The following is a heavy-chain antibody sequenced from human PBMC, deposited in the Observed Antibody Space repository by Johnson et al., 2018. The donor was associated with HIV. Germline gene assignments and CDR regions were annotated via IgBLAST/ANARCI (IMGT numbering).Heavy chain of an antibody. D-gene: IGHD5-18*01. CDR3: ASRSYGYVRHAFDI. V-gene: IGHV3-7*01. Sequence: VQLVESGGGLVQPGGSLRLSCAASGFTFSSYWMSWVRQAPGKGLEWVANIKQDGSEKYYVDSVKGRFTISRDNAKNSLYLQMNILGAEDTAVYYCASRSYGYVRHAFDIWGQGTMVTVSS. CDR1: GFTFSSYW. J-gene: IGHJ3*02. CDR2: IKQDGSEK.